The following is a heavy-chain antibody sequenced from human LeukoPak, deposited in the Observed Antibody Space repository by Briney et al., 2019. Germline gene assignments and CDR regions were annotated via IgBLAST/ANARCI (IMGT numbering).Heavy chain of an antibody. CDR2: IIPIFGTA. J-gene: IGHJ4*02. CDR3: ARDPSYSRHGQKDCSSTSCYPKQDYEGDDY. V-gene: IGHV1-69*01. D-gene: IGHD2-2*01. Sequence: ASVKVSCKASGCTFSSYAISWVRQAPGQGLEWMGGIIPIFGTANYAQKFQGRVTITADESTSTAYMELSSLRSEDTAVYYCARDPSYSRHGQKDCSSTSCYPKQDYEGDDYWGQGTLVTVSS. CDR1: GCTFSSYA.